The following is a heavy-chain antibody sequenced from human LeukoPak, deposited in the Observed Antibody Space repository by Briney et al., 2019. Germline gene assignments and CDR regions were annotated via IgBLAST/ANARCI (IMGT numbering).Heavy chain of an antibody. Sequence: GGSLRLSCTASGFTVSSNYTSWVRQAPGKGLEWVSVIYSGGSTYYADSVKGRFTISRDNSKNTLYFQMNSLRAEDTAVYYCASHKADYGGKNDYWGQGTLVPVSS. CDR1: GFTVSSNY. CDR3: ASHKADYGGKNDY. J-gene: IGHJ4*02. D-gene: IGHD4-23*01. V-gene: IGHV3-53*01. CDR2: IYSGGST.